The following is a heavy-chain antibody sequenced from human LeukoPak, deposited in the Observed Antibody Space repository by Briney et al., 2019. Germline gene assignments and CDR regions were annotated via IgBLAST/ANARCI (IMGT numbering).Heavy chain of an antibody. CDR1: GGSISSYY. J-gene: IGHJ6*03. V-gene: IGHV4-4*07. CDR3: ARTTEGGYSYGYFYYYYMDV. CDR2: IYISGSGST. Sequence: SETLSLTCTVSGGSISSYYWSWIRQPAGKGLEWIGRIYISGSGSTNYNPSLKSRVTISVDTSKNQFSLKLSSVTAADTAVYYCARTTEGGYSYGYFYYYYMDVWGKGTTVTISS. D-gene: IGHD5-18*01.